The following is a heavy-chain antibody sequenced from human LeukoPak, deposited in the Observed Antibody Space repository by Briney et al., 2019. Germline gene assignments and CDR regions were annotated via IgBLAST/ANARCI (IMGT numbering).Heavy chain of an antibody. D-gene: IGHD2-15*01. CDR1: GGSISSYY. CDR2: IYTSGST. J-gene: IGHJ6*02. CDR3: AREVVVVVAATTYYYGMDV. V-gene: IGHV4-4*07. Sequence: SETLSLTCTVSGGSISSYYWSWIRQPAGKGLEWIGRIYTSGSTNYNPSLKSRVTMSVDTSKNQFSLKLSSVTAADTAVYYCAREVVVVVAATTYYYGMDVWGQGTTVTVSS.